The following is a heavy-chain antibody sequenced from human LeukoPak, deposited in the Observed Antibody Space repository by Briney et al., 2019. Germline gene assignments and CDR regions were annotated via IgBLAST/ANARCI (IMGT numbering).Heavy chain of an antibody. CDR2: ISDSGDWT. D-gene: IGHD2-15*01. CDR1: GLTFSSYA. V-gene: IGHV3-23*01. CDR3: ATRDPCSGGSCYGLGY. Sequence: HPGGSLRLSCAASGLTFSSYAMNWVRQAPGKGLEWVSTISDSGDWTQDADSVKGRFTISRDNSKNTLYLLMNSLRAEDTAVYYCATRDPCSGGSCYGLGYWGQGTLVTVSS. J-gene: IGHJ4*02.